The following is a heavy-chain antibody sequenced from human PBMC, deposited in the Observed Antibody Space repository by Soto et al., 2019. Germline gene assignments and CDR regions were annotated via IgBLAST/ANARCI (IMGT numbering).Heavy chain of an antibody. CDR3: AIGSTYSGEFEF. V-gene: IGHV1-69*01. CDR1: GGTFSSYS. CDR2: FVPLVGTA. J-gene: IGHJ4*02. Sequence: QVQLVQSGAEVKKPGSSVKVSCKASGGTFSSYSITWVRQAPGQGLEWMGGFVPLVGTANYAQKFQGRLTITAGESASTAYMDVSSLRSDATAIYYCAIGSTYSGEFEFWGQGSLVTVSS. D-gene: IGHD1-26*01.